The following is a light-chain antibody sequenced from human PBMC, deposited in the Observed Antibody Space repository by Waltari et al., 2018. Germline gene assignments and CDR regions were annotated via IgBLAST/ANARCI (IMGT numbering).Light chain of an antibody. CDR1: SSDVGGYNY. J-gene: IGLJ2*01. CDR2: DVS. V-gene: IGLV2-11*01. Sequence: QSALTQPRSVSGSPGQSVTISCTGTSSDVGGYNYVSWYQLHPGKAPKLMSYDVSKRPSGVPDRFSGSKSGNTASLTISGLQAEDEADYYCCSYAGSYSVVFGGGTKLTVL. CDR3: CSYAGSYSVV.